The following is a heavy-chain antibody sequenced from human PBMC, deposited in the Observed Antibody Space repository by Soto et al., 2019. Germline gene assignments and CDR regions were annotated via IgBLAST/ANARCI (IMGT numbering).Heavy chain of an antibody. J-gene: IGHJ5*02. D-gene: IGHD6-13*01. CDR2: IYYNGNT. CDR1: GGSISSTNYY. V-gene: IGHV4-31*03. Sequence: QVQLQESGPGLVKPSQTLSLTCTVSGGSISSTNYYWSWIRRHPGKGLEWIGYIYYNGNTYYNPSLKIRVTISVDTSKNQFSLKLSSVTAADTAVYYCAGGNSSRWYWFDPWGQGTLVTVSS. CDR3: AGGNSSRWYWFDP.